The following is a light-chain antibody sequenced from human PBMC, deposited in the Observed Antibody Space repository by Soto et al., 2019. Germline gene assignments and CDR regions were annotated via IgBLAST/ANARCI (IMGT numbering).Light chain of an antibody. Sequence: QSVLTQPPSVSGAPGQRVTISCTGSSSNIGAGYDVHWYQQLPGTAPKLLIYGNSNRPSGVPDRFSGSKSGTSASLAITGLQAEDEADYYCSSYSNTGTLVFGGGTKLTVL. CDR1: SSNIGAGYD. J-gene: IGLJ3*02. CDR3: SSYSNTGTLV. V-gene: IGLV1-40*01. CDR2: GNS.